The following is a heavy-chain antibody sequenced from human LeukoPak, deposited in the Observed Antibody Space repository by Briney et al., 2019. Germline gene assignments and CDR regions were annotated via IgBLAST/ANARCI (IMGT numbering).Heavy chain of an antibody. D-gene: IGHD3-10*01. J-gene: IGHJ5*02. Sequence: GGSLRLSCAASGFTFSSYAMSWVRQAPGKGLEWVSAISGSGGSTYYADSVKGRFTISRDNSKNTLYLQMNSLRAEDAAMYYCARDSYQDYYGRFDPWGQGTLVIVSS. V-gene: IGHV3-23*01. CDR2: ISGSGGST. CDR1: GFTFSSYA. CDR3: ARDSYQDYYGRFDP.